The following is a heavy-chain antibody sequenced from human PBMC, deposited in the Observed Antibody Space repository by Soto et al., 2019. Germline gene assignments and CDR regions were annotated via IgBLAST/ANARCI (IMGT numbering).Heavy chain of an antibody. CDR2: TSSSGSTI. CDR1: GFTFSDYD. D-gene: IGHD6-19*01. Sequence: QVELVESGGGLAKPGGSLRLSCAASGFTFSDYDMSWIRQAPGKGLEWVSYTSSSGSTIYYADSVKGRFTMSRDNAKNSMYLHMDSLRVEDTAVDYCARDPQGIAVAHSYYSGMDVWGQGTTVTVSS. V-gene: IGHV3-11*01. CDR3: ARDPQGIAVAHSYYSGMDV. J-gene: IGHJ6*02.